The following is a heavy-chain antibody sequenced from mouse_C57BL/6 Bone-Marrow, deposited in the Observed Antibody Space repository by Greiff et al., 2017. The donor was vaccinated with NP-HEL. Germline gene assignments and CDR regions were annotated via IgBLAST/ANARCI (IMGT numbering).Heavy chain of an antibody. CDR3: GRDAGLRRKGC. V-gene: IGHV7-1*01. J-gene: IGHJ4*01. CDR1: GFTFSDYY. D-gene: IGHD2-4*01. CDR2: SRHTANDYKT. Sequence: EVQLEESGAGLVQPGRSLRLSCATSGFTFSDYYMDWVRQAPGKGLEWIAASRHTANDYKTKYSASGKGRFVDSSDTSQSHLYLQMNALRAEDTATCYCGRDAGLRRKGCWGKGASVTV.